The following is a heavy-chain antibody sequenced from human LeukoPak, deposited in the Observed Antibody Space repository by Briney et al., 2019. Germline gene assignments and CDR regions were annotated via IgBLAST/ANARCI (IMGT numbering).Heavy chain of an antibody. CDR2: IYYSGST. D-gene: IGHD2-2*01. CDR3: ARAIVVVPAAIWFDP. V-gene: IGHV4-59*01. CDR1: GGSISSYY. J-gene: IGHJ5*02. Sequence: SETLSLTCTVSGGSISSYYWSWIRQPPGKGLEWIGCIYYSGSTNYNPSLKSRVTISVDTSKNQFSLKLSSVTAADTAVYYCARAIVVVPAAIWFDPWGQGTLVTVSS.